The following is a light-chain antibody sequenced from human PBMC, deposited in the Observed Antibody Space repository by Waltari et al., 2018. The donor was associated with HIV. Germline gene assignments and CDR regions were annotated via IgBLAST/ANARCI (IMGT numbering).Light chain of an antibody. V-gene: IGLV2-8*01. CDR1: SRDLGAFDS. J-gene: IGLJ3*02. CDR2: EVT. Sequence: QSALTQPPSASGSLGQSVTISCPGSSRDLGAFDSVSLFQQHPRRAPTLLLYEVTRRPSTVSDRFSGSRSGSTAFLTVAGLQPDDEATYFCSSYGDSLRVLFGGGTNVTVL. CDR3: SSYGDSLRVL.